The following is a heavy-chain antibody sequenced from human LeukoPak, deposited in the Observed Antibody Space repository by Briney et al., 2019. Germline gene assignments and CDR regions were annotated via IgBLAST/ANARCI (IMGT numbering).Heavy chain of an antibody. Sequence: GESLKISCKGYGYSFNSYWLGWVRQMPGKGLQWMAIIYPGDSDSRYSASFQGQVTPSVDKSISTAYLQWSSLKASDTAIYYCVRSTRNYGMDVWGQGTTVTVSS. CDR3: VRSTRNYGMDV. V-gene: IGHV5-51*01. J-gene: IGHJ6*02. CDR2: IYPGDSDS. CDR1: GYSFNSYW.